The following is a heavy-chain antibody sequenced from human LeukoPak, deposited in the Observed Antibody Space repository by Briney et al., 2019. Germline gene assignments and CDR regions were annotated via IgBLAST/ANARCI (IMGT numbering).Heavy chain of an antibody. CDR2: IYYSGST. CDR1: GGSVSSGSYY. CDR3: ARDFRAGMDV. J-gene: IGHJ6*04. Sequence: SETLSLTCTVSGGSVSSGSYYWSWIRQPPGKGLEWIGYIYYSGSTNYNPSLKSRVTISVDTSKNQFSLKLSSVTAADTAVYYCARDFRAGMDVCGKGTTVTVSS. V-gene: IGHV4-61*01.